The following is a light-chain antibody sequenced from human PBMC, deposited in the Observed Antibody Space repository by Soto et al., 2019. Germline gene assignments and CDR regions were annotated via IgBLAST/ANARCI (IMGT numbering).Light chain of an antibody. CDR2: IND. CDR1: SSNIAGNT. J-gene: IGLJ3*02. CDR3: AAWDDSLKAVL. Sequence: QSVLTQPPSLSGTPGQRVTISCSGSSSNIAGNTVHWYQHLPGTAPKLLIYINDQRPSGVPGRFSASTSGTSASLAISGLQSDDEANYYCAAWDDSLKAVLFGGGTKVTVL. V-gene: IGLV1-44*01.